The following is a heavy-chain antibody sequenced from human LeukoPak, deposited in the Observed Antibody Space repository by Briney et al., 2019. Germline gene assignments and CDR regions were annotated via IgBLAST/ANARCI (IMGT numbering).Heavy chain of an antibody. Sequence: GGSLRLSCAASGFTFSSYWMSWVRQAPGKGLEWVANIKQDGSEKYYVDSVKGRFTISRDNAKNSLYLQMNGLRAEDTAVYYCARDSLYDSSGYSPKFDYWGQGTLVTVSS. CDR2: IKQDGSEK. J-gene: IGHJ4*02. D-gene: IGHD3-22*01. V-gene: IGHV3-7*01. CDR3: ARDSLYDSSGYSPKFDY. CDR1: GFTFSSYW.